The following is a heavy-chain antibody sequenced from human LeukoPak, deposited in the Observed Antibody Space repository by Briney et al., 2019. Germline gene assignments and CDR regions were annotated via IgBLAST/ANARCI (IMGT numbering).Heavy chain of an antibody. J-gene: IGHJ4*02. Sequence: ASVKVSCKASGYTFTTYYTHWVRQAPGQGLEWMGIINPSGGSTSYAQKFQGRVTMTGDTSTSTVYMELSSLRSEDTAVYYCARVEGGLDFYYFDYWGQGTLVTVSS. CDR1: GYTFTTYY. CDR3: ARVEGGLDFYYFDY. V-gene: IGHV1-46*01. D-gene: IGHD3/OR15-3a*01. CDR2: INPSGGST.